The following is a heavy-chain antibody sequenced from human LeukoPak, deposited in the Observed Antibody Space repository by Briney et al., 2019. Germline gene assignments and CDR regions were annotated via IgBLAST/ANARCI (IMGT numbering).Heavy chain of an antibody. J-gene: IGHJ4*02. V-gene: IGHV4-59*01. CDR2: ICYRGST. CDR1: GGSINSEY. Sequence: SETLSLTCTVSGGSINSEYWSWIRQTPGKGLEWIGHICYRGSTNYNPTLKSRVTISVDTSKNQFSLKLTSVTTADTAVYYCARQTGYFAYWGQGTLVTVSS. CDR3: ARQTGYFAY.